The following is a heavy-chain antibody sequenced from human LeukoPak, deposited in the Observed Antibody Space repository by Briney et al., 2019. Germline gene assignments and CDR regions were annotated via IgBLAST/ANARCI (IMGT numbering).Heavy chain of an antibody. V-gene: IGHV3-53*01. D-gene: IGHD3-3*01. Sequence: GGSLRLSCAASGFTVSSNYMSWVRQAPGKGLEWVSVIYSGGNTYYADSVKGRFTISRDNSKNTLYLQMNSLRAEDTAVYYCARDNSDFWSGYYPSVDYWGQGTLVTVSS. J-gene: IGHJ4*02. CDR3: ARDNSDFWSGYYPSVDY. CDR2: IYSGGNT. CDR1: GFTVSSNY.